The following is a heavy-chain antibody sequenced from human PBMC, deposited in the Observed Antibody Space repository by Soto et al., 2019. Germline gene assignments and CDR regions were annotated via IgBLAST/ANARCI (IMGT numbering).Heavy chain of an antibody. Sequence: EVQPLQSGGDLVQPGGSLRVSCVASGFSFSNFAMSWVRQAPGKGLEWVSGIRGSGAESHYADSVRGRFTISRDNSKNTVYLEMHSLNVGDTAVYYCARSEGADGVVWFDTWGQGTLVTVSS. V-gene: IGHV3-23*01. CDR1: GFSFSNFA. J-gene: IGHJ5*02. D-gene: IGHD1-26*01. CDR3: ARSEGADGVVWFDT. CDR2: IRGSGAES.